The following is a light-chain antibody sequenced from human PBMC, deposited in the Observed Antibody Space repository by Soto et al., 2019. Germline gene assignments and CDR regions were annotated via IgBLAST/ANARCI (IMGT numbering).Light chain of an antibody. CDR3: SSYTSNTSVL. J-gene: IGLJ2*01. V-gene: IGLV2-14*03. Sequence: QLVLTQPASVSGSPGQSITISCTGTSSDVGGYNYVSWYQQHPGKAPKLLIYDVSNRPSGVSTRFSGSKSGNTASLTISGLQAEDESDYYCSSYTSNTSVLFGGGTKLTVL. CDR1: SSDVGGYNY. CDR2: DVS.